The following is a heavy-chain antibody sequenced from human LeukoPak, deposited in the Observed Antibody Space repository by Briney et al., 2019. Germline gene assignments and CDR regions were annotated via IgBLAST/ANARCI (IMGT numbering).Heavy chain of an antibody. Sequence: GGSLRLSCAASGFTFDNDAMHWVRQAPGKGLEWLSIISWNSGYIGYADSVKGRSTISRDNAKKSLDLQMNSLRAEDTAFYYCAKVRGTYSSGYFFDYWGQGTLVTVSS. CDR2: ISWNSGYI. V-gene: IGHV3-9*01. J-gene: IGHJ4*02. D-gene: IGHD6-19*01. CDR1: GFTFDNDA. CDR3: AKVRGTYSSGYFFDY.